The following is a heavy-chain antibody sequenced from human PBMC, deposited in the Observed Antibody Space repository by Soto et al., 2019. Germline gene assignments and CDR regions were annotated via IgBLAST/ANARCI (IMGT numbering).Heavy chain of an antibody. CDR3: ARQASYDFWDGRFYYNYYMDV. J-gene: IGHJ6*03. CDR1: SGSISGYY. Sequence: ASETLSLTCTVSSGSISGYYWSWSRQPPWKGLEWIGSIYSSGTTYYNPSLKSRVTMSVDTSKIQFSLNLSSVTAADTAVYYCARQASYDFWDGRFYYNYYMDVWGKGTPVTVSS. D-gene: IGHD3-3*01. CDR2: IYSSGTT. V-gene: IGHV4-59*08.